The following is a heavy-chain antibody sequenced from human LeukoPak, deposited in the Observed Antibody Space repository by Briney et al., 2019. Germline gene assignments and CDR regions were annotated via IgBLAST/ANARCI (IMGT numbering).Heavy chain of an antibody. J-gene: IGHJ4*02. CDR1: GFIFSNYA. V-gene: IGHV3-23*01. CDR2: ISGSGEST. CDR3: TREHWDFDY. Sequence: GGSLRLSCAASGFIFSNYAITWIRRAPGKGLEWVSEISGSGESTYYGDSVKGRFTISRDNSKNTLYLQMNSLRAGDTAIYYCTREHWDFDYWGQGTLVTVSP. D-gene: IGHD7-27*01.